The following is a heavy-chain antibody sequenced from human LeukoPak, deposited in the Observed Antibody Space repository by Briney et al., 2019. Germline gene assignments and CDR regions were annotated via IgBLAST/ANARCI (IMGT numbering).Heavy chain of an antibody. J-gene: IGHJ4*02. CDR2: ISSSSSYI. V-gene: IGHV3-21*01. Sequence: PGGSLRLSCAASGFTFSSYSMNWVRQAPGKGLEWVSSISSSSSYIYYADSVKGRFTISRDNAKNSLYLQMNSLRAEDTAVYYCARAKGPTSAFDYWGQGTLVTVSS. CDR3: ARAKGPTSAFDY. D-gene: IGHD2-2*01. CDR1: GFTFSSYS.